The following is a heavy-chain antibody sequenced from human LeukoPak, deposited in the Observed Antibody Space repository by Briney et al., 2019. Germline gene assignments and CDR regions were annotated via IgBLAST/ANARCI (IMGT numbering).Heavy chain of an antibody. CDR1: GITFSSYV. CDR3: AKDKAVTPVAFDI. V-gene: IGHV3-23*01. J-gene: IGHJ3*02. CDR2: ISGSGGTT. Sequence: PGGSLRLSCAASGITFSSYVMSWVRQAPGKGLEWVSGISGSGGTTYYADSVKGRFTISRDNSKGTLYLQMNSLRAEDTAVYYCAKDKAVTPVAFDIWGQGTMVTVSS. D-gene: IGHD4-11*01.